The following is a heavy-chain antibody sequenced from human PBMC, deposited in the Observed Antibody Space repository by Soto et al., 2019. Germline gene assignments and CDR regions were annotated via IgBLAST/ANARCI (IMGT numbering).Heavy chain of an antibody. CDR3: ANTYCGGDCYPISDAFDI. D-gene: IGHD2-21*01. J-gene: IGHJ3*02. CDR2: ISGSGGST. Sequence: GGSLRLSCAASGFTFSSYAMSWVRQAPGKGLEWVSAISGSGGSTYYADSVKGRFTISRENSKNTLYLQMNSLRAEDTAVYYCANTYCGGDCYPISDAFDIWGQGTMVTVSS. CDR1: GFTFSSYA. V-gene: IGHV3-23*01.